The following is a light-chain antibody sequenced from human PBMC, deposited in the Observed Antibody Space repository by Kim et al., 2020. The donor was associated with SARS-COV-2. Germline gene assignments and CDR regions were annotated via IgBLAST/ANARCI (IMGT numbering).Light chain of an antibody. V-gene: IGLV6-57*02. CDR3: QSYDSSNRV. CDR1: SGSIASKY. J-gene: IGLJ3*02. CDR2: EDN. Sequence: GKTVTTACTGSSGSIASKYVQWYQQRPGSAPTTVIYEDNQSPSGVPDRCSGSIDSSSNSTSLTISGLKTKDEADYYCQSYDSSNRVFGGGTQLTVL.